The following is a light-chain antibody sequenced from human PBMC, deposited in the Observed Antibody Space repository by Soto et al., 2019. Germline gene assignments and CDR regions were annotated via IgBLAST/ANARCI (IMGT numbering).Light chain of an antibody. CDR1: SNDVGGYNY. J-gene: IGLJ3*02. V-gene: IGLV2-14*01. CDR2: EVI. Sequence: QSVLTQPASVSGSPGQSITISCTGTSNDVGGYNYVSWYQQHPGKAPQLIIYEVINRPSGVSHRFSGSQSGDTASLTISGLQAEDGADYYCRSYTAFSTRVFGGATQLTLL. CDR3: RSYTAFSTRV.